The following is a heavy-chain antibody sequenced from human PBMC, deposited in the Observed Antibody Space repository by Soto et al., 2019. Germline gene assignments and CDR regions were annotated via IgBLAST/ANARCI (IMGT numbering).Heavy chain of an antibody. CDR2: IYNNETF. CDR3: ARALGYSSSWYPGRFDP. V-gene: IGHV4-61*01. J-gene: IGHJ5*02. Sequence: SETLSLTCSVSGASVSSGSFYWSWIRQPPGKGLEWIGFIYNNETFNYNPSLKSRVTLSVDTSKHQFSLRLSSVTAADTAVYSCARALGYSSSWYPGRFDPWGQGTLVTVSS. D-gene: IGHD6-13*01. CDR1: GASVSSGSFY.